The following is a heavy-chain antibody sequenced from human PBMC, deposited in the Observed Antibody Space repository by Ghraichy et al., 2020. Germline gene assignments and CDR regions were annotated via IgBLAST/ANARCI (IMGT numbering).Heavy chain of an antibody. CDR1: GGSFSGYY. CDR2: INHSGST. V-gene: IGHV4-34*01. D-gene: IGHD5-12*01. J-gene: IGHJ6*02. CDR3: ARLGVVATIVESYYYYGMDV. Sequence: SQTLSLTCAVYGGSFSGYYWSWIRQPPGKGLEWIGEINHSGSTNYNPSLKSRVTISVDTSKNQFSLKLSSVTAADTAVYYCARLGVVATIVESYYYYGMDVWGQGTTVTVSS.